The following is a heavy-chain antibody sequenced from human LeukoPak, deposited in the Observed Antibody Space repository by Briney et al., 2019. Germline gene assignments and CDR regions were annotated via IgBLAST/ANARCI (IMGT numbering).Heavy chain of an antibody. J-gene: IGHJ4*02. CDR2: IYHSGST. V-gene: IGHV4-38-2*01. CDR3: ASGGLAVAVSPHYFDY. Sequence: SETLSLTCAVSGYSISSGYYWGWIRQPPGKGLEWIGSIYHSGSTYYNPSLKSRVTISVDTSKNQFSLKLSSVTAADTAVYYCASGGLAVAVSPHYFDYWGQGTLVTVSS. CDR1: GYSISSGYY. D-gene: IGHD6-19*01.